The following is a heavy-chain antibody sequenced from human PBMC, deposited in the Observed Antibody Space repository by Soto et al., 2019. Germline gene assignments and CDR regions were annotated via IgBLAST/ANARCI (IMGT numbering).Heavy chain of an antibody. CDR1: GYTFSSYG. V-gene: IGHV1-18*01. Sequence: ASVKVSCKAYGYTFSSYGLSWVRQAPGQGLEWMGWISAYSGNTVYTQRFRGRLTMATDTSTGTAYMELRSPRSDDTAVYYCARDFYQSSGYCDYWGQGTLVTVSS. CDR3: ARDFYQSSGYCDY. D-gene: IGHD3-22*01. CDR2: ISAYSGNT. J-gene: IGHJ4*02.